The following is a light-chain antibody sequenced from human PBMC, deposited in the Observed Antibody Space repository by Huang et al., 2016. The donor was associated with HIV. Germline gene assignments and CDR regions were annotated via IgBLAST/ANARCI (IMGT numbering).Light chain of an antibody. CDR1: QSVYYRSNSKNY. V-gene: IGKV4-1*01. J-gene: IGKJ1*01. CDR3: QQYYSIPQT. Sequence: DIVLTQSPDSLAVSMGERATINCRSSQSVYYRSNSKNYLAWFPQQPGQAPRLLIYWASAREAGVPDRFTGSGSGTDFTLTISTLEAEDAAVYYCQQYYSIPQTFGQGTKVEI. CDR2: WAS.